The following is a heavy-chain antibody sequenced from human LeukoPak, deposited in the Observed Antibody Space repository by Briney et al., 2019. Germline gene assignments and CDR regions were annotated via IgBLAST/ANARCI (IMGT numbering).Heavy chain of an antibody. V-gene: IGHV4-59*01. Sequence: SETLSLTCTVSGGSISSYYWSWIRQPPGKGLEWIGYIYYSGSTNYNPSLKSRVTISVDTSKNQFSLKLSSVTAADTAAYYCARSDYGGNLDYWGQGTLVTVSS. CDR1: GGSISSYY. CDR2: IYYSGST. CDR3: ARSDYGGNLDY. D-gene: IGHD4-23*01. J-gene: IGHJ4*02.